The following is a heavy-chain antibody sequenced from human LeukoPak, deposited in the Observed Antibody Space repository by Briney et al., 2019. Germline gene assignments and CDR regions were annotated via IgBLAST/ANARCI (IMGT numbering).Heavy chain of an antibody. CDR1: GFTFSSYA. J-gene: IGHJ4*02. V-gene: IGHV3-30*04. CDR2: ISYDGSNK. Sequence: PGGSLRLSCAASGFTFSSYAMHWVRQAPGKGLEWVAVISYDGSNKYYADSVKGRFTISRDNSKNTLYLQMNSLRAEDTAVYYCARFYYGSGSYYNPYYFDYWGQGTLVTVSS. CDR3: ARFYYGSGSYYNPYYFDY. D-gene: IGHD3-10*01.